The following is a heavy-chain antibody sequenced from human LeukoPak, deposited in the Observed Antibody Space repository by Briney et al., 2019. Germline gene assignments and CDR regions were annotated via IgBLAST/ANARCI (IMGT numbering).Heavy chain of an antibody. CDR1: GGSISSYY. J-gene: IGHJ6*03. CDR2: IKPSGRT. V-gene: IGHV4-34*01. D-gene: IGHD3-10*01. CDR3: ARRDYLDHFYYIDV. Sequence: SETLSLTCTVSGGSISSYYWSWIRQPPGKGLEWIGEIKPSGRTNYNPSLESRVTISVDTSKNHFSLKLSSVTAADTAVYYCARRDYLDHFYYIDVWDKGNTVTVSS.